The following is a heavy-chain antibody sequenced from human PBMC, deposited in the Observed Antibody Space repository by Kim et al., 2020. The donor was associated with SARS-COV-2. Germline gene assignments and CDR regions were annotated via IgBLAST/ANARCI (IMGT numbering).Heavy chain of an antibody. Sequence: ASVKVSCKASGYTFTGYYMHWVRQAPGQGLEWMGWINPNSGGTNYAQKFQGRVTMTRDTSISTAYMELSRLRSDDTAVYYCARAWIGSGDWGGYWGQGTLVTVSS. CDR3: ARAWIGSGDWGGY. J-gene: IGHJ4*02. D-gene: IGHD2-21*02. V-gene: IGHV1-2*02. CDR2: INPNSGGT. CDR1: GYTFTGYY.